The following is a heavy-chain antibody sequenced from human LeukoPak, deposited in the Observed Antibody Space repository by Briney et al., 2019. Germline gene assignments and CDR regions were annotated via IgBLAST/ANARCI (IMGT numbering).Heavy chain of an antibody. Sequence: PSETLSLTCAVYGGSFSGYYWSWIRQPPGKGLEWIGEINHSGSTNYNPSLKSRVTISVDTSKNQFSLKLSSVTAADTAVYYCARIGRGGSYYGVDYWGQGTLVTVSS. CDR1: GGSFSGYY. D-gene: IGHD1-26*01. CDR2: INHSGST. CDR3: ARIGRGGSYYGVDY. J-gene: IGHJ4*02. V-gene: IGHV4-34*01.